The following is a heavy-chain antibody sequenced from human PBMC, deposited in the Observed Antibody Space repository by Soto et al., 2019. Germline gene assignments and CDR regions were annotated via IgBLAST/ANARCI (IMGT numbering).Heavy chain of an antibody. D-gene: IGHD4-17*01. CDR3: ARGLYGDSGPYGMDV. CDR2: INHSGST. V-gene: IGHV4-34*01. Sequence: QVQLQQWGAGLLKPSETLSLTCAVYGGSFSGYYWSWIHQPPGKGLEWIGEINHSGSTNYNPSLKSRVTISVDTSKNQFSLKLSSVTAADTAVYYCARGLYGDSGPYGMDVWGQGTTVTVSS. J-gene: IGHJ6*02. CDR1: GGSFSGYY.